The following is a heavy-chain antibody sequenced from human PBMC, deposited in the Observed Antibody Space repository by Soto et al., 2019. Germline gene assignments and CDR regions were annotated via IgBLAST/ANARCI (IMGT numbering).Heavy chain of an antibody. D-gene: IGHD2-15*01. V-gene: IGHV1-3*01. CDR3: ARDECRGGSCYKGYFDY. CDR2: INPGNGNT. Sequence: GASVKVSCKASGYTFTSYVMHWVRQAPGQRLEWLGWINPGNGNTKYSQKFQGRVTITRDTSASTAYMELSSLRSEDTAIYYCARDECRGGSCYKGYFDYWGQGTLVTVSS. J-gene: IGHJ4*02. CDR1: GYTFTSYV.